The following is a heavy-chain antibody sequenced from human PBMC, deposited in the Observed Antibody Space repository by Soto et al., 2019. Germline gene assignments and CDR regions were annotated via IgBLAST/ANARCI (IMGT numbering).Heavy chain of an antibody. CDR2: INPNSGGT. CDR3: ARLTETRLYCSGGSCYFLVDDAFDI. CDR1: GYTFTGYY. V-gene: IGHV1-2*02. D-gene: IGHD2-15*01. Sequence: ASVKVSCKASGYTFTGYYMHWVRQAPGQGLEWMGWINPNSGGTNYAQKFQGRVTMTRDTSISTAYMELSSLRSEDTAVYYCARLTETRLYCSGGSCYFLVDDAFDIWGQGTMVTVSS. J-gene: IGHJ3*02.